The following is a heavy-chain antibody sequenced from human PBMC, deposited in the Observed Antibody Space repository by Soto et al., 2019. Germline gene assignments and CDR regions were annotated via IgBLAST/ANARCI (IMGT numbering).Heavy chain of an antibody. CDR1: GGSISSYY. V-gene: IGHV4-59*08. CDR2: IDYSGST. D-gene: IGHD3-16*01. CDR3: ARAWGGNVFDY. J-gene: IGHJ4*02. Sequence: QVQLQESGPGLVKPSETLSLTCPDSGGSISSYYWSWIRQPPGKGLEWIGYIDYSGSTNYNPPLKSRVTTSVDTSKNQFSLKLSSVPAADTAVYYCARAWGGNVFDYWGQGTLVTVSA.